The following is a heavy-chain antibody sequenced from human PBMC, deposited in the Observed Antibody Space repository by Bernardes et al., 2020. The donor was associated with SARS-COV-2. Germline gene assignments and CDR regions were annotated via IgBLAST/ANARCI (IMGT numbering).Heavy chain of an antibody. Sequence: GSLSLSFAASVFILDDYAMSWVRPVPGKGLEWVSGITWSGGRTGYADSVKGRFTISRDNAKNSLYLQMDSLRAEDTALYHCARRAVGDYFFDYWGQGTLVTVSS. V-gene: IGHV3-20*02. D-gene: IGHD2-21*02. CDR1: VFILDDYA. J-gene: IGHJ4*02. CDR2: ITWSGGRT. CDR3: ARRAVGDYFFDY.